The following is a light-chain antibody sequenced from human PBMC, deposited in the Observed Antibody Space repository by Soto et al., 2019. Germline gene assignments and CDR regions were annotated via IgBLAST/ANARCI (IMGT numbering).Light chain of an antibody. J-gene: IGKJ2*01. Sequence: DIHMTQSPSSLSASVLDRVTITCRASQRIATWLAWHQQHPGKAPKLLIYEASTLESGVPSRFSGSGSGTEFTLTISSPQPEDFATYYCQQFESYSFGQGTKVDIK. CDR3: QQFESYS. CDR2: EAS. V-gene: IGKV1-5*01. CDR1: QRIATW.